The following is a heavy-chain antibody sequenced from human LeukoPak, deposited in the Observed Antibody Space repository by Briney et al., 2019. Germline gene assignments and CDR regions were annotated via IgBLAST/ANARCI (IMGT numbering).Heavy chain of an antibody. Sequence: SETLSLTCTVSGGSINNYYWSWIRQPAGKGLEWIGRIYTRGSTNYNPSLKSRVTMSVDTSKNQFSLKLSSVTAADTAVYYCARGRYCSADICSGGDAFGIWGQGTMVSVSS. CDR1: GGSINNYY. CDR3: ARGRYCSADICSGGDAFGI. J-gene: IGHJ3*02. V-gene: IGHV4-4*07. D-gene: IGHD2-15*01. CDR2: IYTRGST.